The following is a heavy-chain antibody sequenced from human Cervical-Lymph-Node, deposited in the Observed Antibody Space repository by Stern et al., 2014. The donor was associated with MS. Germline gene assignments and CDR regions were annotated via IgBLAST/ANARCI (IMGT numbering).Heavy chain of an antibody. CDR3: ARDDDYGDENALDV. CDR1: GASISSNTW. CDR2: IYHSGST. D-gene: IGHD4-17*01. V-gene: IGHV4-4*02. J-gene: IGHJ6*02. Sequence: QLQLQESGPGLVKSSGTLSLTCAVSGASISSNTWWSWVRQPPDKGLEWIGEIYHSGSTNYDPSLKGRVTISVAKSRNQVSLRVTSLAASDTAVYYCARDDDYGDENALDVWGRGTTVTV.